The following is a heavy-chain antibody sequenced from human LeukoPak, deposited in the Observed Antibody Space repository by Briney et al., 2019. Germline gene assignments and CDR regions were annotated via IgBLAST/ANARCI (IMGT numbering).Heavy chain of an antibody. CDR2: ISSSSSYI. D-gene: IGHD2-2*01. J-gene: IGHJ4*02. CDR3: ARDRAADIVVVPASDY. V-gene: IGHV3-21*01. CDR1: GFTFSGYS. Sequence: GGSLRLSCAASGFTFSGYSMTWVRQAPGKGLEWVSSISSSSSYIYYADSVKGRFTISRDNAKNSLYLQMNSLRAEDTAVYYCARDRAADIVVVPASDYWGQGTLVTVSS.